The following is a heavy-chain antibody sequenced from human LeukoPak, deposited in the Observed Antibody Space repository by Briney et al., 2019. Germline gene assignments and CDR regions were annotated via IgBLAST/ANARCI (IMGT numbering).Heavy chain of an antibody. J-gene: IGHJ6*03. CDR1: GFTVSSNY. Sequence: GGSLRLSCAASGFTVSSNYMSWVRQAPGKGLEWVSVIYSGGSTYYADSVKGRFTISRDNSKNTLYLQMNSLGAEDTAVYYCARGLYSSGHYYYYYMDVWGKGTTVTISS. CDR2: IYSGGST. V-gene: IGHV3-66*01. CDR3: ARGLYSSGHYYYYYMDV. D-gene: IGHD6-19*01.